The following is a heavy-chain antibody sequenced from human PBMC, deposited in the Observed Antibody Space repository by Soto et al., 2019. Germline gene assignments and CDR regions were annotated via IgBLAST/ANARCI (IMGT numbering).Heavy chain of an antibody. CDR2: IYYSGST. CDR3: ARVYGDYLHYYYGMDV. D-gene: IGHD4-17*01. CDR1: GGSISSYY. V-gene: IGHV4-59*01. Sequence: SETLSLTCTVSGGSISSYYWSWIRQPPGKGLEWIGYIYYSGSTNYNPSLKSRVTISVDTSKNQFSLKLSSVTAADTAVYYCARVYGDYLHYYYGMDVWGQGTTVTVSS. J-gene: IGHJ6*02.